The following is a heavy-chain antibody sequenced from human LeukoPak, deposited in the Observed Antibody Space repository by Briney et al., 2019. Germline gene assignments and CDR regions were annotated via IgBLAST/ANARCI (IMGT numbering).Heavy chain of an antibody. CDR3: ARVWGPDYYDSSGYWSDY. D-gene: IGHD3-22*01. J-gene: IGHJ4*02. Sequence: GGSLRLSCAASGFTVSSNYMSWVRQAPGKGLEWVSVIYSGGSTYYADSVKGRFTISRDNSKNTLYLQMNSLRAEDTAVYYCARVWGPDYYDSSGYWSDYWGQGTLVTVSS. V-gene: IGHV3-66*01. CDR1: GFTVSSNY. CDR2: IYSGGST.